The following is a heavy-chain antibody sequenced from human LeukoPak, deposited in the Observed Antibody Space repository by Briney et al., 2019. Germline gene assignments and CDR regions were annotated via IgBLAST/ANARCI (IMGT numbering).Heavy chain of an antibody. D-gene: IGHD2/OR15-2a*01. CDR3: ARDQNSRYNWFDP. J-gene: IGHJ5*02. CDR1: GGSISSYY. CDR2: IYYSGST. Sequence: SETLSLTCTVSGGSISSYYWSWIRQPPGKGLEWIGYIYYSGSTNYNPSLKSRVTISVDTSKNQFSLKLSSVTAADTAVYYCARDQNSRYNWFDPWGQGTLVTVSS. V-gene: IGHV4-59*12.